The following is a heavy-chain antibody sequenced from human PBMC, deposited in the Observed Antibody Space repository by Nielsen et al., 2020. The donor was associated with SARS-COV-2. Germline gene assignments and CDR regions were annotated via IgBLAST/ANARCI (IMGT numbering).Heavy chain of an antibody. Sequence: ASVKVSCKASGGTFSSHAISWVRQAPGQGLEWMGWISAYNGNTNYAQKLQGRVTMTTDTSTSTAYMELRSLRSDDTAVYYCARDLVERSGYLGGMDVWGQGTTVTVSS. D-gene: IGHD5-18*01. CDR3: ARDLVERSGYLGGMDV. CDR1: GGTFSSHA. CDR2: ISAYNGNT. J-gene: IGHJ6*02. V-gene: IGHV1-18*01.